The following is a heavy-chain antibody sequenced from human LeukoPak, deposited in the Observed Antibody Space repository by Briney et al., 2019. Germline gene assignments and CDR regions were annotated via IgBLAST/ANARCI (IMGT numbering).Heavy chain of an antibody. CDR2: ISYDGSNK. CDR3: ARSIKYQRQAYY. CDR1: GFTFSSYA. Sequence: GGSLRLSCAASGFTFSSYAMHWVRQAPGKGLEWVAVISYDGSNKYYADSVKGRFTISRDNSKNTLYLQMNSLRAEDTAVYYCARSIKYQRQAYYWGQGTLVTVSS. J-gene: IGHJ4*02. D-gene: IGHD2-2*01. V-gene: IGHV3-30*04.